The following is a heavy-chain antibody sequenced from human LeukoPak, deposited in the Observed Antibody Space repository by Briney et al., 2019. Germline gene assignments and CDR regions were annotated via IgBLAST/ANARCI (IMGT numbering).Heavy chain of an antibody. V-gene: IGHV3-21*01. CDR3: ARDSHGDASDI. CDR1: GFTFSSYS. CDR2: ISSSSSYI. Sequence: GGSLRLSCAASGFTFSSYSMNWVRQAPGKGLEWVSSISSSSSYIYYADSVKGRFTISRDNAKNSLYLQMNSLRAEDTAVYYCARDSHGDASDIWGQGTMVTVSS. J-gene: IGHJ3*02.